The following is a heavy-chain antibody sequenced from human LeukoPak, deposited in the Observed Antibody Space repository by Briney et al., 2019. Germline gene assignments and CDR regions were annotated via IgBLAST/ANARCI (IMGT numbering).Heavy chain of an antibody. J-gene: IGHJ3*02. CDR1: GFTFDDYA. V-gene: IGHV3-9*01. CDR2: ISWNSGSI. Sequence: GGSLRLSCAASGFTFDDYAMHWVRQAPGKGLEWVSGISWNSGSIGYADSVKGRFTISRDNAKNSLYLQMNSLRAEDTALYYCAKISPKSHCSGGSCYEGFGAFDIWGQGTMVTVSS. CDR3: AKISPKSHCSGGSCYEGFGAFDI. D-gene: IGHD2-15*01.